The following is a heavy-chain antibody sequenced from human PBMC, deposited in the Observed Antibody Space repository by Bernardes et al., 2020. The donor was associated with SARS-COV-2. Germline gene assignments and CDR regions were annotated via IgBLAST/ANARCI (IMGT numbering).Heavy chain of an antibody. D-gene: IGHD3-16*02. CDR2: INYSGST. Sequence: SETLSLSCTVSSGSIRSSSYYWGWIRQPPGKGLEWIGYINYSGSTYFNPSLKSRVSMSVDTSKSQFSLNLISVTAADTAEYYCAVSRLHLGELSLYWGQGTLVTVSS. V-gene: IGHV4-39*01. J-gene: IGHJ4*02. CDR3: AVSRLHLGELSLY. CDR1: SGSIRSSSYY.